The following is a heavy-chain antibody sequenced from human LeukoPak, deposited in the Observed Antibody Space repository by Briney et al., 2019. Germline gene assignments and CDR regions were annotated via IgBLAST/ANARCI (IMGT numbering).Heavy chain of an antibody. CDR2: IIPISGTA. V-gene: IGHV1-69*05. Sequence: ASVKVSCEASGGTFSDYGINWVRQAPGQGLEWMGGIIPISGTANYAQNFQGRVTITTDESTSTAYMELSSLRSEDTAVYFCARGLTFGGVTNDAFDIWGQGTMVTVSS. D-gene: IGHD3-16*01. CDR3: ARGLTFGGVTNDAFDI. J-gene: IGHJ3*02. CDR1: GGTFSDYG.